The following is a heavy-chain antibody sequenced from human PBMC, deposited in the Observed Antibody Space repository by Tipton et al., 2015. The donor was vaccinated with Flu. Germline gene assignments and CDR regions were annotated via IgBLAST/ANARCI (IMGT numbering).Heavy chain of an antibody. J-gene: IGHJ4*02. Sequence: AASGFSFPDYDMHWVRQAPGKGLEWVSSARKYGGTTHYADSVQGRFTISRDDSRDTLSLHMTGLTAEDTAVYYCAKVRPDYGNNPFDSWGQGTLVLVSS. CDR2: ARKYGGTT. CDR1: GFSFPDYD. CDR3: AKVRPDYGNNPFDS. D-gene: IGHD4-17*01. V-gene: IGHV3-23*01.